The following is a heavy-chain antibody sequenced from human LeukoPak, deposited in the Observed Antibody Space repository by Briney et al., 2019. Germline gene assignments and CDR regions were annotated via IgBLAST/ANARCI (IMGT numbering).Heavy chain of an antibody. CDR2: IYSGDNT. CDR1: GFTLSSNY. V-gene: IGHV3-66*01. Sequence: GGSLRLSCAASGFTLSSNYMSWVRQAPGAWLEWVSVIYSGDNTYYADSVKGRFTISRDNSKNTLYLQMKSLRAEDTAVYYCARGYSSSWYGGADNYFDYWGQGTLVTVSS. CDR3: ARGYSSSWYGGADNYFDY. J-gene: IGHJ4*02. D-gene: IGHD6-13*01.